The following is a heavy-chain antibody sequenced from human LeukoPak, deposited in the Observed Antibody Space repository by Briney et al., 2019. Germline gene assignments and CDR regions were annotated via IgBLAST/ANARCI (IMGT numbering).Heavy chain of an antibody. CDR3: AKRGVVIRAVIIVGFHKEAYYFDY. Sequence: PGRSLRLSCAASGFTFSSFGMHWVRQAPGKGLEWVAVIWYDGSNKYYADSVKGRFTISRDNSKNTLYLQMNSLRAEVTAVYFCAKRGVVIRAVIIVGFHKEAYYFDYWGQGALVTVSS. J-gene: IGHJ4*02. V-gene: IGHV3-33*06. CDR1: GFTFSSFG. D-gene: IGHD3-10*01. CDR2: IWYDGSNK.